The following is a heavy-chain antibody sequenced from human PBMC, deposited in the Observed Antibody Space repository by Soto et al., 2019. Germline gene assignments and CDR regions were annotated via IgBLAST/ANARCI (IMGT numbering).Heavy chain of an antibody. CDR3: ARDSSGYYLDY. CDR2: IYSGGST. V-gene: IGHV3-53*01. J-gene: IGHJ4*02. CDR1: GFTVSSNY. D-gene: IGHD3-22*01. Sequence: EVQLVESGGGLIQPGGSLRLSCAASGFTVSSNYMSWVRQAPGKGLEWVSVIYSGGSTYYADSVKGRFTISGDNSKNTLYLQMNSLRAEDTAVYYCARDSSGYYLDYWGQGTLVTVSS.